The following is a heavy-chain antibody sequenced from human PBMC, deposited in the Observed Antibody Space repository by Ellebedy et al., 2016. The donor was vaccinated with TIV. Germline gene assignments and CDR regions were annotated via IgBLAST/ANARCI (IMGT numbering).Heavy chain of an antibody. V-gene: IGHV3-7*03. CDR3: ARRPTGVVVNWFDP. Sequence: GGSLRLXXAASGFTFSSYAMSWVRQAPGKGLEWVANIKQDGSEKYYVDSVKGRFTISRDNAKNSLYLQMNSLRAEDTAVYYCARRPTGVVVNWFDPWGQGTLVTVSS. J-gene: IGHJ5*02. D-gene: IGHD2-15*01. CDR1: GFTFSSYA. CDR2: IKQDGSEK.